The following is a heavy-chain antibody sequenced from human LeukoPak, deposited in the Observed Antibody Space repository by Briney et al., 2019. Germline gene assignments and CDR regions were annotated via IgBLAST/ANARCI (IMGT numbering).Heavy chain of an antibody. CDR1: GGSISSSSYY. V-gene: IGHV4-39*01. CDR2: IYYSGST. Sequence: SETLSLTCTVSGGSISSSSYYWGWIRQPPGKRLEWIGSIYYSGSTYYNPSLKSRVTISVDTSKNQFSLKLSSVTAADTAVYYCARQDYYDSSGYQIHNWFDPWGQGTLVTVSS. CDR3: ARQDYYDSSGYQIHNWFDP. J-gene: IGHJ5*02. D-gene: IGHD3-22*01.